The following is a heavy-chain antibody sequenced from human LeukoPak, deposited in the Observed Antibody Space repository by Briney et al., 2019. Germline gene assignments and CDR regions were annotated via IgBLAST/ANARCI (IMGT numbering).Heavy chain of an antibody. CDR3: ARTLGGNYVEMATGVDL. CDR2: ISAYKGNI. Sequence: ASVKVSCKASGYAFNVHGTTGVRQAPGQGLEWMGWISAYKGNINYAAKFQGRVTITTDTSTSTGYMELTSLRSDDTAVYYCARTLGGNYVEMATGVDLWGRGTLVIVSS. V-gene: IGHV1-18*01. J-gene: IGHJ2*01. D-gene: IGHD5-24*01. CDR1: GYAFNVHG.